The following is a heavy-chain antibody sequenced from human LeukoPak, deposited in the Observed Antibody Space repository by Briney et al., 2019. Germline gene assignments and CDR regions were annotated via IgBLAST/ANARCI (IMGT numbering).Heavy chain of an antibody. D-gene: IGHD2-2*01. J-gene: IGHJ4*02. CDR3: ARDISRGVVPAAKRGSGLYYFDY. CDR2: INPNSGGT. Sequence: ASVKVSFTASGYTFTGYYMHWVRQAPGQGLEWMGWINPNSGGTNYAQKFQGRVTMTRDTSISTAYMELSRLRSDDTAVYYCARDISRGVVPAAKRGSGLYYFDYWGQGTLVTVSS. CDR1: GYTFTGYY. V-gene: IGHV1-2*02.